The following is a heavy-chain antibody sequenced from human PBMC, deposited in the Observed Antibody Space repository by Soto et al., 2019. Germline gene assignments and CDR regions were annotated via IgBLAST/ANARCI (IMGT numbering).Heavy chain of an antibody. Sequence: SVKVSCKASGGTFSSYAISWVRQAPGQGLEWMGGIIPIFGTANYAQKFQGRVTITADESTSTAYMELSSLRSEDTAVYYCARDKFYGDYGTRFDYWGQGTLVTVSS. D-gene: IGHD4-17*01. V-gene: IGHV1-69*13. CDR1: GGTFSSYA. J-gene: IGHJ4*02. CDR2: IIPIFGTA. CDR3: ARDKFYGDYGTRFDY.